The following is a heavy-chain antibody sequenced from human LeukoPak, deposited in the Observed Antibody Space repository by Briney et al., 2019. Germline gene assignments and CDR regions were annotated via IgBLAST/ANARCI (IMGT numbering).Heavy chain of an antibody. CDR2: INNDGRST. CDR1: GFTFSSYW. J-gene: IGHJ4*02. CDR3: ARHSSGYYHYDY. Sequence: GGSLRLSCAASGFTFSSYWMHWVRQAPGKGLVWVSRINNDGRSTSYADSVKGRFTISRDNSKSTLHLQMNSLRAEDTAVYYCARHSSGYYHYDYWGPGTPVTVAS. D-gene: IGHD3-22*01. V-gene: IGHV3-74*01.